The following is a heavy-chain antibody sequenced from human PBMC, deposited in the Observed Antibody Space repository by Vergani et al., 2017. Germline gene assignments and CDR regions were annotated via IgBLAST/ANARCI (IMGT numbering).Heavy chain of an antibody. J-gene: IGHJ6*02. D-gene: IGHD3-10*01. V-gene: IGHV4-34*01. Sequence: QVQLQQWGAGLLKPSETLSLTCAVYGGSFSGYYWSWIRQPPGKGLEWIGEINHSGITNYNPPLKSRVTISVDTSKIQFSLRLSSVTAAAAAVYYCARFVVRGIISYYYYYGMDVWGQGTTVTVSS. CDR3: ARFVVRGIISYYYYYGMDV. CDR1: GGSFSGYY. CDR2: INHSGIT.